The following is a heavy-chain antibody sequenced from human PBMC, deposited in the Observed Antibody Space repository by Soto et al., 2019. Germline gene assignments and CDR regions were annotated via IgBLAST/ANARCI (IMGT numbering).Heavy chain of an antibody. D-gene: IGHD3-22*01. V-gene: IGHV4-59*01. CDR3: ARSDYDSSAYFGQTGTFDY. Sequence: SETLSLTCTVSGDFISGYYWSWIRHPPGKGLEWIGYIEYSGSTNYNPSLKSRVTISVDTSKNQFSLKLNSVTAADTAMYYCARSDYDSSAYFGQTGTFDYWGQGTLVTVS. CDR2: IEYSGST. CDR1: GDFISGYY. J-gene: IGHJ4*02.